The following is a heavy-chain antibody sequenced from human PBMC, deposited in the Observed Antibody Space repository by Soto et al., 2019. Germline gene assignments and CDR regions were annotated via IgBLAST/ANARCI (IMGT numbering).Heavy chain of an antibody. Sequence: SETLSLTCAVSGRSISGGGDSWSWIRQPPGKGLEWIGFIYYSGSTYYNPSLKSRVTISLDRSKNQFSLKLNAVTAADTAVYYCARDMHAGFTHYFDPWGQGTLVTVSS. CDR3: ARDMHAGFTHYFDP. V-gene: IGHV4-30-2*01. J-gene: IGHJ5*02. D-gene: IGHD1-26*01. CDR2: IYYSGST. CDR1: GRSISGGGDS.